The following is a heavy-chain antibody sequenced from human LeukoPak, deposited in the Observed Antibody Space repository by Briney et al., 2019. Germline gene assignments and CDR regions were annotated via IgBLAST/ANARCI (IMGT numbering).Heavy chain of an antibody. J-gene: IGHJ3*02. CDR3: AREVNAVTDAFDI. D-gene: IGHD2-21*01. CDR1: GYSFTGYY. V-gene: IGHV1-2*02. CDR2: INGNSGGT. Sequence: ASVKVSCKASGYSFTGYYIHWVRQAPGQGLEWMGWINGNSGGTNYAQKFQGRVTMTRDTSISTAYMELNRLRSDDTAVYYCAREVNAVTDAFDIWGQGTMVTVSS.